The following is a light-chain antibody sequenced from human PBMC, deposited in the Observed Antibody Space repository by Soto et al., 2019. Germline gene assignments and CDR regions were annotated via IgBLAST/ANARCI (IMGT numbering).Light chain of an antibody. V-gene: IGKV1-5*01. CDR1: QSIYSW. CDR2: DAS. CDR3: HHYRSHLMYT. J-gene: IGKJ2*01. Sequence: DIQMTQSPSTLSASVGDRVTISCRASQSIYSWLAWYQQKPGQAPKLLIHDASSLEGGVPSRFRGSGSGTEFTLTISSLQPDDFATYYCHHYRSHLMYTFGQGTKLEFK.